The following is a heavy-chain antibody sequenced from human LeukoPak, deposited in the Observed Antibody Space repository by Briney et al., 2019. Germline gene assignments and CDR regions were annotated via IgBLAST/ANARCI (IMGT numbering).Heavy chain of an antibody. Sequence: SQTLSLTCTVSGGSNSSGDYYWSWIRQPPGKGLEWIGYIYYSGSTYYNPSLKSRVTISVDTSKNQFSLKLSSVTATDTAVYYCARVPFSCTFDYWGQGTLVTVSS. CDR1: GGSNSSGDYY. V-gene: IGHV4-30-4*08. CDR2: IYYSGST. CDR3: ARVPFSCTFDY. J-gene: IGHJ4*02. D-gene: IGHD2-8*01.